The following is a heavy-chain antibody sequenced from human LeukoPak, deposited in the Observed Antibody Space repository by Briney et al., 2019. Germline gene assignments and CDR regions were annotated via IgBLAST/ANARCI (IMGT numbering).Heavy chain of an antibody. J-gene: IGHJ4*02. Sequence: HPGGSLRLSCAVSGFTFRSFWISWVRQSPGKGLEWVANIKQDGSEMYYVDSVKGRFTISRDNAKNSLYLQMNSLRAEDTAVYYCTGETYYFDYWGQGALVTVSS. CDR2: IKQDGSEM. V-gene: IGHV3-7*01. CDR3: TGETYYFDY. CDR1: GFTFRSFW.